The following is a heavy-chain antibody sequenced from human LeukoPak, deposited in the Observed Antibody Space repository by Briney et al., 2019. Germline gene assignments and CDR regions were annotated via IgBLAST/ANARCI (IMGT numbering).Heavy chain of an antibody. J-gene: IGHJ4*02. CDR1: GFTVSGNF. V-gene: IGHV3-66*01. Sequence: PGGSLRLSCAASGFTVSGNFMSWVRQAPGKGLEWVSVIYRGGSTYYADSVEGRFTISRDSSKNTLYLQMYSLRVEDTAVYYCARGWGSSDYWGQGTLVIVSS. D-gene: IGHD7-27*01. CDR3: ARGWGSSDY. CDR2: IYRGGST.